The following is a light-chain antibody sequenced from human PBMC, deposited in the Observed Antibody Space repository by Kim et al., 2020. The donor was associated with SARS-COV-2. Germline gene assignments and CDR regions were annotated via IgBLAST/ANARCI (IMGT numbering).Light chain of an antibody. Sequence: VGQATTASLICSGDDLGDKYTYWHQQEPGHSRVMVIYHDTKRPSGIPERFSSSNSGTTATLSISGTQALDEGDYYCQAWDSSTAVFGGGTQLTVL. J-gene: IGLJ3*02. CDR3: QAWDSSTAV. CDR2: HDT. CDR1: DLGDKY. V-gene: IGLV3-1*01.